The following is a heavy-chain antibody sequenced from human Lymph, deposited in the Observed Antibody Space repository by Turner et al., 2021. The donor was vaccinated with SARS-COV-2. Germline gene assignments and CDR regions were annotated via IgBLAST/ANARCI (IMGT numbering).Heavy chain of an antibody. Sequence: VQLLAPGGGVVQPGRTPRLPCAAPGFTLNNYAIYWVPQAPGKGREWVAVISYDGSNKYYADAVKGRFTSSRDNSKNTLYLKRNSLRAEDTAVYYCARYDSGGYFYYGIDVWGQGTTVTVSS. V-gene: IGHV3-30*04. D-gene: IGHD3-10*01. CDR2: ISYDGSNK. J-gene: IGHJ6*02. CDR3: ARYDSGGYFYYGIDV. CDR1: GFTLNNYA.